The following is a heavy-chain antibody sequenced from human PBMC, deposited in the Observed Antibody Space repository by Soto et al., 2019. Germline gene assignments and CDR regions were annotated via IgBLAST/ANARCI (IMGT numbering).Heavy chain of an antibody. CDR1: GGTFSSYT. D-gene: IGHD1-1*01. CDR2: IIPILGIA. CDR3: ARDRALRVTTAQQFDY. V-gene: IGHV1-69*04. Sequence: GASVKVSCKASGGTFSSYTISWVRQAPGQGLEWMGRIIPILGIANYAQKFQGRVTITADKSTSTAYMELSSLRSEDTAVYYCARDRALRVTTAQQFDYWGQGTLVTVSS. J-gene: IGHJ4*02.